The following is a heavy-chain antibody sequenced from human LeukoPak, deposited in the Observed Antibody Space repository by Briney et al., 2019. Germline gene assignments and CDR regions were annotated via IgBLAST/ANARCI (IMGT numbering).Heavy chain of an antibody. J-gene: IGHJ1*01. D-gene: IGHD6-13*01. CDR2: IYHSGST. V-gene: IGHV4-38-2*02. CDR1: GYSISSGYY. Sequence: SETLSLTCSVSGYSISSGYYWGWIRQPPGKGLEWIGEIYHSGSTNYNPSLKSRVTILVDKSKNQFSLKLSSVTAADTAVYYCARVSGSWFSLGYFQHWGQGTLVTVSS. CDR3: ARVSGSWFSLGYFQH.